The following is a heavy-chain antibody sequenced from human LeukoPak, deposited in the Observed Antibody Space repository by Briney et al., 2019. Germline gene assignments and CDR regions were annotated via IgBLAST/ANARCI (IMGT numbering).Heavy chain of an antibody. V-gene: IGHV2-5*02. CDR1: GFSLSTSGVG. J-gene: IGHJ4*02. Sequence: SGPTLVNPTQTLTLTCTFSGFSLSTSGVGVGWIRQPPGKALEWLALIYWDDDKFYSTSLKTRLTISKDTSKNQVVPTMTNMDPVDTATYYCARQYYYDSSGYYGVDYWGQGTLVTASS. D-gene: IGHD3-22*01. CDR2: IYWDDDK. CDR3: ARQYYYDSSGYYGVDY.